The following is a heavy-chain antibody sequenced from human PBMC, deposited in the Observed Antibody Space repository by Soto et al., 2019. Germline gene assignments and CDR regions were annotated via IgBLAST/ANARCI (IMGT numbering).Heavy chain of an antibody. J-gene: IGHJ4*02. CDR1: GFTFDDYA. CDR3: ARDLDCGGDCYSGFDY. V-gene: IGHV3-9*01. CDR2: ISWNSGSI. D-gene: IGHD2-21*02. Sequence: PGGSLRLSCAASGFTFDDYAMHWVRQAPGKGLEWVSGISWNSGSIGYADSVKGRFTISRDNAKNSLYLQMNSLRAEDTALYYCARDLDCGGDCYSGFDYWGQGTLVTVSS.